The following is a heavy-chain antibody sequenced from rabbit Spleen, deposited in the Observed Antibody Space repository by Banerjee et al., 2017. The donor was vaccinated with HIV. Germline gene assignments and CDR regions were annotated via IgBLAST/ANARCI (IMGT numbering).Heavy chain of an antibody. V-gene: IGHV1S45*01. J-gene: IGHJ4*01. CDR3: ARSNYGASFDL. CDR1: GFSFSSTCW. D-gene: IGHD2-1*01. CDR2: IDPGSSGTT. Sequence: QEQLVESGGGLVQPEGFLTLTCTASGFSFSSTCWIWWVRQAPGKGLEWIGCIDPGSSGTTYYASWAKGRFTISTTSSTTVTLQMTSLTAADTATYFCARSNYGASFDLWGPGTLVTVS.